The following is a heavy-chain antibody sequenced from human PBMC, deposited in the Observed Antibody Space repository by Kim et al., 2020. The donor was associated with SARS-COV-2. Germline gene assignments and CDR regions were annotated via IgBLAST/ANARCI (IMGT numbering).Heavy chain of an antibody. Sequence: SETLSLTCGVSGGSISSNYWWGWMRQPPGKGLQRSGYSYYSGSTDYNPFLKGRVTLSVDTSKNQFSLRLSSVSAVDTAVYYCARKPAGTGEFDYWGQGTLVTVSS. J-gene: IGHJ4*02. CDR3: ARKPAGTGEFDY. V-gene: IGHV4-28*01. CDR1: GGSISSNYW. D-gene: IGHD1-1*01. CDR2: SYYSGST.